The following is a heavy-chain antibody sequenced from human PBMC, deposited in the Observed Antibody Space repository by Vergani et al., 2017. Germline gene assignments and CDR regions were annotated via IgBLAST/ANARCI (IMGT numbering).Heavy chain of an antibody. J-gene: IGHJ1*01. Sequence: QVHLVESGGGVVQPGRSLRLSCVVSGFTSSYYGMHWVRQAPGKGLEWVAVISYDGTQKYYADSVKGRFNISRDNSKSTLYLQINSLRTEDTAVYYCATKSCGTPGCQIGYFREWGQGTLVTVSS. D-gene: IGHD1-1*01. CDR2: ISYDGTQK. CDR1: GFTSSYYG. CDR3: ATKSCGTPGCQIGYFRE. V-gene: IGHV3-30*03.